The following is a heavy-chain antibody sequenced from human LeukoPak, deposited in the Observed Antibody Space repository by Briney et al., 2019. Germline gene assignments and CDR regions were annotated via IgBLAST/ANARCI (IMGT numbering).Heavy chain of an antibody. CDR2: IIPIFGTA. V-gene: IGHV1-69*05. Sequence: SVKVSCKASGGTFSSYAISWVRQAPGQGLEWMGGIIPIFGTANYAQKFQGRVTITTDESTSTAYMELSSLRSEDTAVYYCARERPGSAAIIPAGYFDYWGQGTLVTVSS. CDR1: GGTFSSYA. CDR3: ARERPGSAAIIPAGYFDY. D-gene: IGHD2-2*02. J-gene: IGHJ4*02.